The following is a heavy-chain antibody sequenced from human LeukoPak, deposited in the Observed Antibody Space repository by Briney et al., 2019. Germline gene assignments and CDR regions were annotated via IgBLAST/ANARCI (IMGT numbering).Heavy chain of an antibody. CDR3: ARNDFWSGYLSYYFDY. V-gene: IGHV3-48*01. CDR2: ISSSGSTI. Sequence: GGSLRLSCAASGFTFSSYSMNWVRQAPGKGLEWVSYISSSGSTIYYADSVKGRFTISRDNAKNSLYLQMNSLRAEDTAVYYCARNDFWSGYLSYYFDYWGQGTLVTVSS. CDR1: GFTFSSYS. D-gene: IGHD3-3*01. J-gene: IGHJ4*02.